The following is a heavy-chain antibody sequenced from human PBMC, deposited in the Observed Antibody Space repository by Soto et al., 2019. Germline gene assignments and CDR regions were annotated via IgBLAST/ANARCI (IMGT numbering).Heavy chain of an antibody. V-gene: IGHV1-3*01. CDR1: GYTFTSYA. CDR2: INAGNGNT. Sequence: ASVKVSCKASGYTFTSYAMHWVRQAPGQRLEWMGWINAGNGNTKYSQKFQGRVTITRDTSASTAYMELSSLRSEDTAVYHCARVSRRTSYSLNNRFDPWGQGTLVTVSS. CDR3: ARVSRRTSYSLNNRFDP. D-gene: IGHD2-2*01. J-gene: IGHJ5*02.